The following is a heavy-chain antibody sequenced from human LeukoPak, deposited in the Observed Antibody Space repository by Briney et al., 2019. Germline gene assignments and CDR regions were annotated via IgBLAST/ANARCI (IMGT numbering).Heavy chain of an antibody. Sequence: PSETLSLTCTVSGGSISSYYWSWIRQPPGKGLEWIGYIYYSGSTNYNPSLKSRVTISVDTSKNQFSLKLSSVTAADTAVYYCARPYSSGFTPVCNWFDPWGQGTLVTVSS. V-gene: IGHV4-59*01. CDR1: GGSISSYY. D-gene: IGHD6-19*01. J-gene: IGHJ5*02. CDR2: IYYSGST. CDR3: ARPYSSGFTPVCNWFDP.